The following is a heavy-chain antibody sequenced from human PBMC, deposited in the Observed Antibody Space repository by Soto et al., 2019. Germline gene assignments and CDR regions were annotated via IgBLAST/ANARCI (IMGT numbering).Heavy chain of an antibody. CDR2: IYSTGRT. Sequence: SEPLSLTCTVSGGSVSSDDYYWSWIRQPPGKGLEWIGYIYSTGRTNYNPSLMSRVTISLDTSRNQFSLKLSSVTAADTAVFYCAREYSNSPEAFDSWGQGTLVTVSS. J-gene: IGHJ4*02. CDR1: GGSVSSDDYY. D-gene: IGHD1-26*01. CDR3: AREYSNSPEAFDS. V-gene: IGHV4-61*08.